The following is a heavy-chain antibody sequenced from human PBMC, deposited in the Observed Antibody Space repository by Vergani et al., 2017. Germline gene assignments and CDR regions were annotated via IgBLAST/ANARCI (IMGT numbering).Heavy chain of an antibody. D-gene: IGHD3-3*01. CDR3: ARGGIINYDFWSGYSPYYYMDV. Sequence: QVQLQQWGAGLLKPSETLSLTCAVYGGSFSGYYWSWIRQPPGKGLEWIGEINHSGSTNYNPSLKSRVTISVETSKNQFSLKLSSVTAADTAVYYCARGGIINYDFWSGYSPYYYMDVWGKGTTVTVSS. J-gene: IGHJ6*03. CDR2: INHSGST. CDR1: GGSFSGYY. V-gene: IGHV4-34*01.